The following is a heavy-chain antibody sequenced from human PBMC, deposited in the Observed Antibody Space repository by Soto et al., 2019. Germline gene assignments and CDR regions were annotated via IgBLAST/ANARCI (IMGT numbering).Heavy chain of an antibody. D-gene: IGHD5-12*01. CDR3: ARRDASGYDPGPDY. V-gene: IGHV4-39*01. Sequence: KQSQTLSLPCTVSGGSLRSSSYYWGWIRQPPGKGLEWIGSIYYSGSTYYNPSLKSRVTISVDTSKNQFSLKLSSVTAADTAVYYCARRDASGYDPGPDYWGQGTLVTVSS. J-gene: IGHJ4*02. CDR1: GGSLRSSSYY. CDR2: IYYSGST.